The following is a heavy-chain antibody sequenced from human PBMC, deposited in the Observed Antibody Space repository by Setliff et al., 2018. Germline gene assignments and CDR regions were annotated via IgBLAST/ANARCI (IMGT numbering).Heavy chain of an antibody. D-gene: IGHD3-22*01. CDR3: VTAASARSRWYDMGWFDP. J-gene: IGHJ5*02. CDR1: GGSISNFY. V-gene: IGHV4-4*08. Sequence: SETLSLTCSVSGGSISNFYWSWIRQPPGKGLEWIGSISPGRSINYNPSRRSRVTISVDTSKNQFSLKLSSVTAADTAVYYCVTAASARSRWYDMGWFDPWGQGTLVTVSS. CDR2: ISPGRSI.